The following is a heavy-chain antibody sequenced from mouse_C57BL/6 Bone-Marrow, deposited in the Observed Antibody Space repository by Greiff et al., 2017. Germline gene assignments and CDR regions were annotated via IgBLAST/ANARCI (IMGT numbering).Heavy chain of an antibody. CDR1: GFNIKDDY. CDR3: TVYGPWFAY. J-gene: IGHJ3*01. V-gene: IGHV14-4*01. D-gene: IGHD1-1*01. CDR2: IDPENGDT. Sequence: EVKLQESGAELVRPGASVKLSCTASGFNIKDDYMHWVKQRPEQGLEWIGWIDPENGDTEYASKFQGKATITADTSSNTAYLQLGSLTSEDTAVYYCTVYGPWFAYWGQGTLVTVSA.